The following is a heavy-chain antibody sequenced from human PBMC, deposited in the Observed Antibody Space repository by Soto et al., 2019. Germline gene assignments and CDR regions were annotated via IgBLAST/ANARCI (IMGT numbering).Heavy chain of an antibody. Sequence: QVQLVQSGAEVKKPGSSVKVSCKASGGTFSSYAISWVRQAPGQGLEWMGGIIPIFGTANYAQKFQGRVTSTGGDSTSTAYMELGSLRSEDPAVYYCARGTGGDIVVVPAASYYYYYGMDVWGQGTTVTVSS. CDR3: ARGTGGDIVVVPAASYYYYYGMDV. D-gene: IGHD2-2*01. CDR2: IIPIFGTA. J-gene: IGHJ6*02. CDR1: GGTFSSYA. V-gene: IGHV1-69*01.